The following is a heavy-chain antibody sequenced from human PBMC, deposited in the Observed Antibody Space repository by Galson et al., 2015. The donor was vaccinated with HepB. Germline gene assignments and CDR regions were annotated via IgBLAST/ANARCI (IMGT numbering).Heavy chain of an antibody. Sequence: SVKVSCKASGGTFSSYAISWVRQAPGQGLEWMGGIIPIFGTANYAQKFQGRVTITADKSTSTAYMELSSLRSEDTAVYYCARALAYYDILTGYPYGDAFDIWGQGTMATVSS. CDR3: ARALAYYDILTGYPYGDAFDI. J-gene: IGHJ3*02. CDR2: IIPIFGTA. D-gene: IGHD3-9*01. CDR1: GGTFSSYA. V-gene: IGHV1-69*06.